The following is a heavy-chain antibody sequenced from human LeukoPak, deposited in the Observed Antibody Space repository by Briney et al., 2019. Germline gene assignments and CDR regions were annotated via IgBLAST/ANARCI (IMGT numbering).Heavy chain of an antibody. CDR1: GFTFSSNW. CDR3: AELGITMIGGV. Sequence: GGSLRLSCAASGFTFSSNWMSWVRQAPGKGLEWVGNINQDGTEKNYVDSVRGRFTISRDNAKKSLYLQVGSLRAEDTAVYYCAELGITMIGGVWGKGTTVTISS. CDR2: INQDGTEK. D-gene: IGHD3-10*02. J-gene: IGHJ6*04. V-gene: IGHV3-7*01.